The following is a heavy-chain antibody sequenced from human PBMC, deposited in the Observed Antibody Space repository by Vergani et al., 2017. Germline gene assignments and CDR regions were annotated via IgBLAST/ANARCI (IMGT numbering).Heavy chain of an antibody. V-gene: IGHV3-30*18. Sequence: QVQLVESGGGVVQPGRSLRLSCAASGFTFSSYGMHWVRQAPGKGLEWVAVISYDGSNKYYADSVKGRFTISRDNSKNTLYLQMNSLRAEDTAVYYCAKDATTVTTGDAFDIWGQGTMVTVSS. CDR2: ISYDGSNK. D-gene: IGHD4-17*01. CDR1: GFTFSSYG. CDR3: AKDATTVTTGDAFDI. J-gene: IGHJ3*02.